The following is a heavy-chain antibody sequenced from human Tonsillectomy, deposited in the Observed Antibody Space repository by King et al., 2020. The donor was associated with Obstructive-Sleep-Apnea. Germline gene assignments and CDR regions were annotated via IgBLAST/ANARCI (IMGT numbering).Heavy chain of an antibody. CDR3: SRDSRRYCTNGVCYTHWYFDL. D-gene: IGHD2-8*01. V-gene: IGHV1-46*01. J-gene: IGHJ2*01. CDR1: GYTFTSYY. Sequence: VQLVESGAEVKKPGASVKVSCKASGYTFTSYYMHWVLQAPGQGLEWMVIINPGGGRTIYAQKFEGRVTMTRDTSTSTVYMDLSSLRSEETSVYYWSRDSRRYCTNGVCYTHWYFDLWGRGTLVTVSS. CDR2: INPGGGRT.